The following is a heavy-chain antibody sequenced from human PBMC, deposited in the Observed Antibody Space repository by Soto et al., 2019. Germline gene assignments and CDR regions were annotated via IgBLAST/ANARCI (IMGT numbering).Heavy chain of an antibody. J-gene: IGHJ5*02. CDR3: ARGDVVVPAAWFDP. V-gene: IGHV4-59*01. CDR1: GVSISSYY. CDR2: IYYTGST. D-gene: IGHD2-2*01. Sequence: SETLSLTCTVSGVSISSYYWSWIRQPPGKGLEYIGYIYYTGSTKYNPSLKSRVTISVDTSKNQFSLRLTSMTAADTAVYYCARGDVVVPAAWFDPWGQGSLVTVSS.